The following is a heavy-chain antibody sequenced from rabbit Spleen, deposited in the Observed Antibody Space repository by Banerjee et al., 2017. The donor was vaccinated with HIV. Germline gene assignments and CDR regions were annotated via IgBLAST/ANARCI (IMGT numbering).Heavy chain of an antibody. CDR1: GFSFSSGYD. D-gene: IGHD6-1*01. CDR2: IYAGSSGST. Sequence: QQLVESGGGLVKPGASLTLTCTASGFSFSSGYDMCWVRQAPGKGLEWIACIYAGSSGSTYYANWAKGRFTISKTSSTTVTLQMTSPTAADTATYFCARDYSSYVINGYATGGMDLWGPGTLVTVS. V-gene: IGHV1S40*01. CDR3: ARDYSSYVINGYATGGMDL. J-gene: IGHJ6*01.